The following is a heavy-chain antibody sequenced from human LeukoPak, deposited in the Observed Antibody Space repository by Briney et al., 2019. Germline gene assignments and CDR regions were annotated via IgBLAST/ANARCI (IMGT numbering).Heavy chain of an antibody. CDR1: GFPFSTYA. CDR3: AKATARYCSSTICYLDY. V-gene: IGHV3-23*01. Sequence: GGSLRLSCAASGFPFSTYAMTWVRLTPGRGLEWVSGICGTGGDTYYADSVKGRFTISRDNSKNTLYLQMNSLRAEDTALYYCAKATARYCSSTICYLDYWGQGTLVTVSS. D-gene: IGHD2-2*01. CDR2: ICGTGGDT. J-gene: IGHJ4*02.